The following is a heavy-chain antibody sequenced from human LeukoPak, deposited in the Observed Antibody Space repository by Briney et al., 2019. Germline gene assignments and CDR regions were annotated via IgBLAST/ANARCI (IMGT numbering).Heavy chain of an antibody. D-gene: IGHD5-12*01. J-gene: IGHJ4*02. Sequence: VASVKVSCKASGYSFTGYFVHWVRQAPGHGLEWMGWINPKSGDINYAQKFQGRVTMTRDTSVSTAYMELSNLRSDDTAVYYCAVDMVANFDFDYWGQGTLVTVSS. CDR3: AVDMVANFDFDY. CDR2: INPKSGDI. CDR1: GYSFTGYF. V-gene: IGHV1-2*02.